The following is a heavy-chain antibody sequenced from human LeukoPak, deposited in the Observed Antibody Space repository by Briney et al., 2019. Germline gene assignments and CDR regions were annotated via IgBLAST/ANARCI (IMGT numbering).Heavy chain of an antibody. CDR3: GRDEGGQLNYFDY. CDR1: GGSIRSYY. V-gene: IGHV4-59*01. CDR2: IYYSGST. D-gene: IGHD2-2*01. J-gene: IGHJ4*02. Sequence: SETLSLTCTVSGGSIRSYYWNWIRQSPGKTLEWIGYIYYSGSTNYNPSLKSRVTISVDTSKSQFSLKLSSVTAADTAVYYCGRDEGGQLNYFDYWGQGTLVTVSS.